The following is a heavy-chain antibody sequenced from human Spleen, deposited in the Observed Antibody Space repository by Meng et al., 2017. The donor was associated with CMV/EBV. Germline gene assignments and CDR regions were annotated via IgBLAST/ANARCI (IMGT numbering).Heavy chain of an antibody. J-gene: IGHJ4*02. CDR3: ARVALTYCGGDCVGRQDY. CDR2: IYHSGST. V-gene: IGHV4-38-2*02. Sequence: SETLSLTCTVSGYSISSGYYWGWIRQPPGKGLEWIGSIYHSGSTYYNPSLKSRVTISVDTSKNQFSLKLSSVTAADTAVYYCARVALTYCGGDCVGRQDYWGQGTLVTVSS. D-gene: IGHD2-21*01. CDR1: GYSISSGYY.